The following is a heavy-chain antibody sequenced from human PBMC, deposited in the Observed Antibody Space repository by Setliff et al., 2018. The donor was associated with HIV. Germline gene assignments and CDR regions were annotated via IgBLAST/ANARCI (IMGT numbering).Heavy chain of an antibody. CDR1: GYTFTGYY. Sequence: ASVKVSCKASGYTFTGYYIHWVRQAPGQGLEWVGRINPNSGGTNYAQKCQGRVTMTRDTSISKAYMELSRLRSDDTAVYYCARGTRVGANDAFDIWGQGTMVTVSS. CDR3: ARGTRVGANDAFDI. D-gene: IGHD1-26*01. CDR2: INPNSGGT. V-gene: IGHV1-2*06. J-gene: IGHJ3*02.